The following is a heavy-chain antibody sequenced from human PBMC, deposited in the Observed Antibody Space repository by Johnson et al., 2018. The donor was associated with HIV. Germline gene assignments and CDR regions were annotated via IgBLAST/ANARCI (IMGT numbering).Heavy chain of an antibody. D-gene: IGHD1-14*01. CDR3: ARGRSGILILDDAFDI. Sequence: VQLVESGGGLVQPGGSLRLSCAASGFTVTSHYMSWVRQAPGMGLEWVSVIYTGGNTYYANSVKERFTISRDISKNTLYLEMNIMRAEDTAVYYCARGRSGILILDDAFDIWGQGTMVTVSS. J-gene: IGHJ3*02. CDR2: IYTGGNT. CDR1: GFTVTSHY. V-gene: IGHV3-66*01.